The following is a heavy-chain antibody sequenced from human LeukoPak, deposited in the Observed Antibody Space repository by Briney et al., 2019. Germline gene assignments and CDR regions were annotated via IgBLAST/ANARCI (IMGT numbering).Heavy chain of an antibody. Sequence: PSETLSLTCTVSGDSISSYYWNWIRQPPGKGLEWIGSILNSGSTNYNPSLRSRVTISVDTSKNEFSLRVKSVTAADTAVYYCARCPSGANWFDPWGQGTLVTVSS. D-gene: IGHD4-17*01. CDR2: ILNSGST. V-gene: IGHV4-59*01. J-gene: IGHJ5*02. CDR1: GDSISSYY. CDR3: ARCPSGANWFDP.